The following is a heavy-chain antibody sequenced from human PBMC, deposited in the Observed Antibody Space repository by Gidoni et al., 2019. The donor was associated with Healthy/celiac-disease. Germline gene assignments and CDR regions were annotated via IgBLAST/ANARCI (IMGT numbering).Heavy chain of an antibody. J-gene: IGHJ6*03. Sequence: QLQLQESGPGLVKPSETLSLTCTVSGGSISSSSYYWGWIRQPPGKGLGWIGSIYYSGSTYYNPSLKSRVTISVDTSKNQFSLKLSSVTAADTAVYYCARSHSSSAYYYYYYYMDVWGKGTTVTVSS. V-gene: IGHV4-39*01. D-gene: IGHD6-6*01. CDR2: IYYSGST. CDR1: GGSISSSSYY. CDR3: ARSHSSSAYYYYYYYMDV.